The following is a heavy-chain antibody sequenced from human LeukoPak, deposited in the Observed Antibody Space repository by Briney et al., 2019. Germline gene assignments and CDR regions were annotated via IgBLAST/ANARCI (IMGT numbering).Heavy chain of an antibody. CDR3: ARDLRGHYYYGSVFFY. CDR2: ISSSGSTI. V-gene: IGHV3-11*01. J-gene: IGHJ4*02. D-gene: IGHD3-10*01. Sequence: GGSLRLSCAASGFTFSDYYMSWIRQAPGKGLEWVSYISSSGSTIYYADSAKGRFTISRDNAKNSLYLQMNSLRAEDTAVYYCARDLRGHYYYGSVFFYWGQGTLVTVSS. CDR1: GFTFSDYY.